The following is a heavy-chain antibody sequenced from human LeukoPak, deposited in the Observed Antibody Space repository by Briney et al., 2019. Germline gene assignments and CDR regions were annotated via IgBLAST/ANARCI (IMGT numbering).Heavy chain of an antibody. CDR3: ARDLGRYFDL. V-gene: IGHV3-11*04. CDR1: EITFSDYY. Sequence: GGSLRLSCTASEITFSDYYFSWIRQAPGKGLEWLSYIDKTGGRMDYADSLRGRFTISRDNAKKSLYLQMKNLRVEDTALYYCARDLGRYFDLWGRGTLVTVSS. J-gene: IGHJ2*01. CDR2: IDKTGGRM.